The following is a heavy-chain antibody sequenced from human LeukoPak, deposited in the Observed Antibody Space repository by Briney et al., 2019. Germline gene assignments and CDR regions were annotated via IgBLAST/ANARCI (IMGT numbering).Heavy chain of an antibody. D-gene: IGHD3-10*01. J-gene: IGHJ4*02. V-gene: IGHV3-23*01. CDR3: ARVGGSGSYHDY. CDR2: ISGSGGSI. Sequence: GGSLRLSCAASGFTFSSYDMSWVRQAPGKGLDWVSTISGSGGSIYYADSVKGRFTISRDNSKNTLYLQMNSLRAEDTAVYYCARVGGSGSYHDYWGQGTLVTVSS. CDR1: GFTFSSYD.